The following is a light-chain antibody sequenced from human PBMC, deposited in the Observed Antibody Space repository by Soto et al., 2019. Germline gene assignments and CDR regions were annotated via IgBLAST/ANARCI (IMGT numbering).Light chain of an antibody. J-gene: IGKJ4*01. CDR3: QQYGSTPLT. Sequence: ESVSTQSPGTLSLSPGEKATLSCRASQSVITYLAWYQQKTGQAPRVLIYGASSRATGIPDRFSGSGSGTDFTLTISRLEAEDVAVYYCQQYGSTPLTFGGGTKVEIK. CDR2: GAS. V-gene: IGKV3-20*01. CDR1: QSVITY.